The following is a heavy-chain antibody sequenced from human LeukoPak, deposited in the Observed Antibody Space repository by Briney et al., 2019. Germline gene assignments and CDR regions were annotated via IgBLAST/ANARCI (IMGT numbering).Heavy chain of an antibody. Sequence: NASETLSLTCAVSGGSISSYYWSWIRQPAGKGLEWIGRIYISGSTNYNPSLKSRVTMSVDTSKNQFSLKQNSVTAADTAVYYCARSLSSGWFPFDYWGQGTLVTVSS. J-gene: IGHJ4*02. V-gene: IGHV4-4*07. CDR2: IYISGST. D-gene: IGHD6-19*01. CDR1: GGSISSYY. CDR3: ARSLSSGWFPFDY.